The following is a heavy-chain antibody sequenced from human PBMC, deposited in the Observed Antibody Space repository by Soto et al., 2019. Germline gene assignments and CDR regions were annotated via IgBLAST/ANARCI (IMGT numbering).Heavy chain of an antibody. D-gene: IGHD6-25*01. CDR1: GFTFSSYS. V-gene: IGHV3-48*01. CDR2: ISSSSTTK. CDR3: ATEFGYSSGQNDH. Sequence: GGSLRLSCAASGFTFSSYSMNWVRQAPGKGLEWVSCISSSSTTKYYADSVKGRFTISRDNAKNSLYLQMNSLRAEDTAVYFCATEFGYSSGQNDHWGQGTLVTVSS. J-gene: IGHJ4*02.